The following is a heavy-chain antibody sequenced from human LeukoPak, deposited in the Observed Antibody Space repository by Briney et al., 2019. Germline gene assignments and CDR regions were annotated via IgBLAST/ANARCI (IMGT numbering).Heavy chain of an antibody. CDR3: ARGVVVPAAGMDV. V-gene: IGHV6-1*01. Sequence: SQTLSLTCAISGDSVSSNSAAWNWIGQSPSRDLEWLGRTYYRSKWYNDYAVSVKSRITINPDTSKNQFSLQLNSVTPEDTAVYYCARGVVVPAAGMDVWGKGTTVTVSS. CDR2: TYYRSKWYN. D-gene: IGHD2-2*01. CDR1: GDSVSSNSAA. J-gene: IGHJ6*04.